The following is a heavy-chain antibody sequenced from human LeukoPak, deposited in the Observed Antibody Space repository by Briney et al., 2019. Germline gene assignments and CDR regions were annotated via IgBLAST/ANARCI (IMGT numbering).Heavy chain of an antibody. J-gene: IGHJ4*02. Sequence: SETLPLTCTVSGGSISSSSYYWGWIRQPPGKGLEWIGSIYYSGSTYYNPSLKSRVTISVDTPKNQFSLKLSSVAAADTAVYYCARQEGGLGYCSSTSCYAFDYWGQGTLVTVSS. CDR3: ARQEGGLGYCSSTSCYAFDY. CDR2: IYYSGST. V-gene: IGHV4-39*01. D-gene: IGHD2-2*01. CDR1: GGSISSSSYY.